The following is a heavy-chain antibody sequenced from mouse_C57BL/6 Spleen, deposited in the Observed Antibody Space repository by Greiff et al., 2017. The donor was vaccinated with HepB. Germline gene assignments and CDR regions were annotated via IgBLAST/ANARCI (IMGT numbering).Heavy chain of an antibody. J-gene: IGHJ4*01. Sequence: QVHVKQSGPGLVAPSQSLSITCTVSGFSLPSYGVHWVRQPPGKGLEWLVVIWSDGSTTYNSALKSRLSISKDNSKSQVFLKMNSLQTDDTAMYYCARQNYYGSSYLYAMDYWGQGTSVTVSS. CDR1: GFSLPSYG. D-gene: IGHD1-1*01. CDR2: IWSDGST. V-gene: IGHV2-6-1*01. CDR3: ARQNYYGSSYLYAMDY.